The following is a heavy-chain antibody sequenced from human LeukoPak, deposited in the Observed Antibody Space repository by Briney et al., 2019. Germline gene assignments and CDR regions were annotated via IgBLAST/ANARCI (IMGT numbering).Heavy chain of an antibody. CDR1: GFTFSSYS. J-gene: IGHJ4*02. CDR2: ISSSGSYI. V-gene: IGHV3-21*01. Sequence: GGSLRLSCAASGFTFSSYSMNWVRQAPGKGLEWVSSISSSGSYIYYADSVKGRFTISGDNAKNSLYLQMNSLRAEDTAVYYCARITADYSSSSGYWGQGTLVTVSS. D-gene: IGHD6-6*01. CDR3: ARITADYSSSSGY.